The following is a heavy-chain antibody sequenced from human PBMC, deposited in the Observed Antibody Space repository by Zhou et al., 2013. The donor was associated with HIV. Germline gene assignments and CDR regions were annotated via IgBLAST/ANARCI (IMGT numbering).Heavy chain of an antibody. Sequence: QVQLQESGPGLVKPSETLSLTCTVSGVSMRSHYWTWIRKAPEKGLEWIGYSHFSGRPNYNPSLKSRVTISVDTSKNQFSLKLSSVTAADTAVYYCARGKYGSGSYSYFDDWGQGTLVTVSS. J-gene: IGHJ4*02. CDR2: SHFSGRP. D-gene: IGHD3-10*01. V-gene: IGHV4-4*09. CDR3: ARGKYGSGSYSYFDD. CDR1: GVSMRSHY.